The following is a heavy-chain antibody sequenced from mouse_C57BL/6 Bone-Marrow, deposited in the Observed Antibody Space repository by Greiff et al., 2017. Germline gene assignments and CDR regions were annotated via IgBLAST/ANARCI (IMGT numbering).Heavy chain of an antibody. CDR2: IDPGNGDT. Sequence: VQLKQSGAELVRPGASVKLSCTASGFNIKDDYMHWVKQRPEQGLEWIGWIDPGNGDTEYASKFQGKATITADTSSNTAYLQLSSLTSEDTAVYYCTSTGTGFAYWGQGTLLTVSA. D-gene: IGHD4-1*02. CDR1: GFNIKDDY. CDR3: TSTGTGFAY. J-gene: IGHJ3*01. V-gene: IGHV14-4*01.